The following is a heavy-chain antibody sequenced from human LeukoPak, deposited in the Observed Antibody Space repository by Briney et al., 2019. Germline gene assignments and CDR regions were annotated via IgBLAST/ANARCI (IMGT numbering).Heavy chain of an antibody. V-gene: IGHV3-74*01. CDR2: INGDGSRT. Sequence: GGSLRLSCAASGFTFSDYYMHWVRQAPGKGLLWISHINGDGSRTGYADSVKGRFTISRDNSKNTLYLQMNSLRAEDTAVYYCARETGGVTAYFDYWGQGTLVTVSS. D-gene: IGHD3-16*01. CDR1: GFTFSDYY. J-gene: IGHJ4*02. CDR3: ARETGGVTAYFDY.